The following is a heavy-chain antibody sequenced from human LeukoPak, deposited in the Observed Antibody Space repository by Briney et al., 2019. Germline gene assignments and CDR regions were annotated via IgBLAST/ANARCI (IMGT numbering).Heavy chain of an antibody. V-gene: IGHV1-69*04. D-gene: IGHD2-15*01. CDR3: ARGPTYCSGGRCP. Sequence: ASVKVSCKASGGTFSTSALSWVRRAPGQGLEWMGRIIPFLNVTNYAQKFQGRVTITADKSTNTAYMELSSLRSEDSAVYYCARGPTYCSGGRCPWGQGTLVIVSS. J-gene: IGHJ5*02. CDR1: GGTFSTSA. CDR2: IIPFLNVT.